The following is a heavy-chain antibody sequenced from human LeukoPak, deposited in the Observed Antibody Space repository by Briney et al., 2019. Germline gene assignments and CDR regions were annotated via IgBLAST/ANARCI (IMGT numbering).Heavy chain of an antibody. V-gene: IGHV3-7*01. CDR1: VHPSTTQC. D-gene: IGHD1-14*01. CDR3: EKGGAYPILTDDS. Sequence: AGGSLRLSCADSVHPSTTQCRQCARQAPGKGREWGVNVKQEGSEKYYVDSVKGRFTISRDNAKNSLYLQRNSLGAQDTAVCYCEKGGAYPILTDDSWGQGTLVTVSS. J-gene: IGHJ5*01. CDR2: VKQEGSEK.